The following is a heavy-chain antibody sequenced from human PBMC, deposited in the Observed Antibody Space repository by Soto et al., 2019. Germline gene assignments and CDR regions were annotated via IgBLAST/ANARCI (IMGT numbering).Heavy chain of an antibody. V-gene: IGHV4-59*01. CDR1: GGSISSYY. D-gene: IGHD3-3*01. J-gene: IGHJ4*02. CDR3: ASYDFWSGLVFDY. CDR2: IYYSGST. Sequence: QVQLQESGPGLVKPSETLSLTCTVSGGSISSYYWSWIRQPPGKGLEWIGYIYYSGSTNYNPSLKSRVTISVDTSKNQFSLKLSSVTAADTAVYYCASYDFWSGLVFDYWGQGTLVTVSS.